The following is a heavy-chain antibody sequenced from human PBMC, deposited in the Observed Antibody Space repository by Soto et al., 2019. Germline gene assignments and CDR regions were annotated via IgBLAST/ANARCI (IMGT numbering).Heavy chain of an antibody. CDR1: GYTFTSYY. CDR2: INPSGGST. CDR3: ARDLFELWVFDY. V-gene: IGHV1-46*01. Sequence: ASVKVSCKASGYTFTSYYMHWVRQAPGQGLEWMGIINPSGGSTSYAQKFQGRVTMTRDTSTSTVYMELSSLRSGDTAVYYCARDLFELWVFDYWGQGTLVTVSS. D-gene: IGHD5-18*01. J-gene: IGHJ4*02.